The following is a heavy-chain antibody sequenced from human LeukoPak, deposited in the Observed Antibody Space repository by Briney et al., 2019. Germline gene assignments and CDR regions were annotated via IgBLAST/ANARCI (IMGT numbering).Heavy chain of an antibody. CDR1: GLTFSNYN. V-gene: IGHV3-21*01. J-gene: IGHJ4*02. D-gene: IGHD4-17*01. Sequence: GGSLRLSCAASGLTFSNYNMNWVRQAPGKGLEWVSSISSSSSFIYYADSVKGRFTISRGNAKNSLYLQMNSLRAEDTAVYYCARDTVTTPHFDYWGQGTLVTVSS. CDR3: ARDTVTTPHFDY. CDR2: ISSSSSFI.